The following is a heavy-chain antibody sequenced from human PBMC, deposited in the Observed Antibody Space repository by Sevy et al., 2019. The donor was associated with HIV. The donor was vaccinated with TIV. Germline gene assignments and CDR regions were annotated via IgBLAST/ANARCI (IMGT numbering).Heavy chain of an antibody. J-gene: IGHJ4*02. CDR2: LSFGCGEI. CDR1: GFTFRKYS. Sequence: GGSLRLSCAASGFTFRKYSMSWVRQPPGMGLEWVSTLSFGCGEINYADSVKGRFTISRDNSKSSVYLQMNNLRPEDTAVYYCAREGCTKPHDYWGQGTLVTVSS. D-gene: IGHD2-8*01. V-gene: IGHV3-23*01. CDR3: AREGCTKPHDY.